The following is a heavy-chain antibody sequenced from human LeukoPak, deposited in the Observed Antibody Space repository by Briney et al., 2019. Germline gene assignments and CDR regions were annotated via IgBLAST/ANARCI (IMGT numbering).Heavy chain of an antibody. V-gene: IGHV3-21*04. Sequence: GGSLRLSCAASGFTFSSYSMNWVRQAPGKGLEWVSSISSSSYIYYADSVKGRFTISRDNAKNSLYLQMNSLRAEDMALYYCAKDKQISGSYPSYFDYWGQGTLVTVSS. J-gene: IGHJ4*02. CDR1: GFTFSSYS. D-gene: IGHD1-26*01. CDR2: ISSSSYI. CDR3: AKDKQISGSYPSYFDY.